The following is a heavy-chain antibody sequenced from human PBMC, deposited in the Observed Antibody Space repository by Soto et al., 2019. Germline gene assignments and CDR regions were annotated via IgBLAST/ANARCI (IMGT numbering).Heavy chain of an antibody. D-gene: IGHD2-21*02. CDR3: VEVRCGGDCYSDPYFDY. J-gene: IGHJ4*02. CDR1: GFIFTTYG. V-gene: IGHV3-33*01. CDR2: VWYDGSNQ. Sequence: QVQLVESGGGVVQPGRSLRLSCAASGFIFTTYGLHWVRQAPGKGLEWVAVVWYDGSNQYYADSVKGGFTISRDNSKNILYLEMNSVRVEDTAVYYCVEVRCGGDCYSDPYFDYWGQGTVVPVSS.